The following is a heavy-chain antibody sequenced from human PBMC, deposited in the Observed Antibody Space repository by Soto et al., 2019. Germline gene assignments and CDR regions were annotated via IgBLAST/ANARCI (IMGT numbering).Heavy chain of an antibody. V-gene: IGHV4-39*01. D-gene: IGHD3-9*01. CDR2: VYYSGST. CDR3: GRLEGLATISYYFDY. J-gene: IGHJ4*02. Sequence: SETVSLTCTVSGGCVSSSSYYWGWVRQPPGKGLEWIGSVYYSGSTYYNPSLESRVTISVDKSKNQFSLKLMSLSAADTAVYYCGRLEGLATISYYFDYWGQGALVTVSS. CDR1: GGCVSSSSYY.